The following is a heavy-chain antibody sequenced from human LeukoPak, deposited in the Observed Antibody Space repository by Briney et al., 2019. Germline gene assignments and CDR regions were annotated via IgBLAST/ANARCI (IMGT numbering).Heavy chain of an antibody. V-gene: IGHV3-72*01. D-gene: IGHD5-24*01. CDR3: ARDYGDGRYLDH. Sequence: PGGSLRLSCAASGFNFTDHYMDWVRQAPGKGLEWVGRIRKKFNRYTTEYAASVKGRLTISRDDSKNTLNLQMNSLKSEDTAVYYCARDYGDGRYLDHWGQGTLVIVSS. CDR2: IRKKFNRYTT. J-gene: IGHJ4*02. CDR1: GFNFTDHY.